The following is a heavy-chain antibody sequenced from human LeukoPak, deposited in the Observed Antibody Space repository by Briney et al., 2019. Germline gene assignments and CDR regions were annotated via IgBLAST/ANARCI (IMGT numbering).Heavy chain of an antibody. J-gene: IGHJ4*02. Sequence: GGSLRLSCAASGFTFSDYYMTWLRQAPGKGLEWVSHISVRSTFTDYADSVEGRFTISRDNAKNSLYLQMTSLRAEDTAVYYCAGEGGDGYNVDFWGQGTLVTVSS. V-gene: IGHV3-11*05. CDR1: GFTFSDYY. D-gene: IGHD5-24*01. CDR2: ISVRSTFT. CDR3: AGEGGDGYNVDF.